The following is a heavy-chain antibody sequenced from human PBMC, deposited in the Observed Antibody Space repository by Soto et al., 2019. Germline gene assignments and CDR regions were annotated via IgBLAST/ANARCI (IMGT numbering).Heavy chain of an antibody. V-gene: IGHV4-39*01. D-gene: IGHD3-10*01. CDR1: GGSISSSSYY. CDR3: ARRCHYYGSGSYLVSALWFDP. CDR2: IYYSGST. J-gene: IGHJ5*02. Sequence: SETLSLTCTVSGGSISSSSYYWGWIRQPPGKGLEWIGSIYYSGSTYYNPSLKSRVTISVDTSKNQFSLKLSSVTAADTAVYYCARRCHYYGSGSYLVSALWFDPWGQGTLVTVSS.